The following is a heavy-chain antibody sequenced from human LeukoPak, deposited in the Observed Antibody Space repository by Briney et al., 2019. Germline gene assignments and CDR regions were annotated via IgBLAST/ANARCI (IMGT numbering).Heavy chain of an antibody. Sequence: SETLSLTCAVYGGSFSGYYWSWIRQSPGKGLEWIGEINHSGSTNYNPSLKSRVTISVDTSKNQFSLKLSSVTAADTAVYYCAKKGGAARYYYYYMDVWGKGTTVTVSS. J-gene: IGHJ6*03. CDR2: INHSGST. V-gene: IGHV4-34*01. CDR3: AKKGGAARYYYYYMDV. CDR1: GGSFSGYY. D-gene: IGHD6-6*01.